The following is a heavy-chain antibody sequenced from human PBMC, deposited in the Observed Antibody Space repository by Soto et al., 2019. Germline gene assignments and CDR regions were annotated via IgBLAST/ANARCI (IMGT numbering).Heavy chain of an antibody. V-gene: IGHV3-21*01. J-gene: IGHJ6*03. CDR1: GFTFSSYS. CDR3: ASFVVPAAMPFYMDV. Sequence: GGSLRLSCAASGFTFSSYSMNWVRQAPGKVLDWFSSISSSSSYIYYADSVKGRFTISRDNAKNSLYLQMNSLRAEDTAVYYCASFVVPAAMPFYMDVWGKGTTVTVSS. CDR2: ISSSSSYI. D-gene: IGHD2-2*01.